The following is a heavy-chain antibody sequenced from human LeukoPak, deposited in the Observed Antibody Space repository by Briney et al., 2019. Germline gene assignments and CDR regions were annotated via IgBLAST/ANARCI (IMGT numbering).Heavy chain of an antibody. CDR3: ARAPSEIGGYYPEYFRH. J-gene: IGHJ1*01. CDR2: IKSDGST. V-gene: IGHV3-74*01. Sequence: GGSLRLSCAPSGFTFSSYWMHWVRQAPGKGLVWVSLIKSDGSTNYADSVKGRFTISRDNAKNTVSLQMNSLRTEDKGVYYCARAPSEIGGYYPEYFRHWGQGTLVTVSS. D-gene: IGHD3-22*01. CDR1: GFTFSSYW.